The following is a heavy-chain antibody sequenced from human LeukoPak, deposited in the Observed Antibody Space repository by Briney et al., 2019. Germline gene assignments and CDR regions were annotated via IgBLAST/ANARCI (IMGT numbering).Heavy chain of an antibody. D-gene: IGHD6-13*01. CDR2: ISSSGSTI. V-gene: IGHV3-11*01. CDR1: GFTFSDYY. Sequence: GGSLRLSCAASGFTFSDYYMSWIRQAPGKGLEWVSYISSSGSTIYYADSVKGRFTISRDNAKNSLYLQMNSLRAEDTAVYYCAKPGYSSSWYLDYYYYMDVWGKGTTVTVSS. CDR3: AKPGYSSSWYLDYYYYMDV. J-gene: IGHJ6*03.